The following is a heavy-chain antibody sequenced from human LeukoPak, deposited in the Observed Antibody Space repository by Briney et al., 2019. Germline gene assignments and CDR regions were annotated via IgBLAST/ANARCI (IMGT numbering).Heavy chain of an antibody. V-gene: IGHV3-30*02. CDR2: IRYDGSNN. CDR1: GFTFSSYG. J-gene: IGHJ4*02. CDR3: AKDRSGSGSYYPDY. D-gene: IGHD3-10*01. Sequence: GGSLRLSCAASGFTFSSYGMHWVRQAPGKGLEWVAFIRYDGSNNYYADSVKGRFTISRDNSKNTLYLQMNSLRAEDTAVYYCAKDRSGSGSYYPDYWGQGTLATVSS.